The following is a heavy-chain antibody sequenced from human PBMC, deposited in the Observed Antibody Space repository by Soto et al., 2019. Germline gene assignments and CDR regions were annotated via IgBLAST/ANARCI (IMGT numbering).Heavy chain of an antibody. V-gene: IGHV4-59*01. D-gene: IGHD6-19*01. CDR3: ARVAPGIAVAAIAQGYFDY. Sequence: SETLSLTCTVSGGSISSYYWSWIRQPPGKGLEWIGYIYYSGSTNYNPSLKSRVTISVDTSKNQFSLKLSSVTAADTAVYYCARVAPGIAVAAIAQGYFDYWGQGTLVTVSS. J-gene: IGHJ4*02. CDR1: GGSISSYY. CDR2: IYYSGST.